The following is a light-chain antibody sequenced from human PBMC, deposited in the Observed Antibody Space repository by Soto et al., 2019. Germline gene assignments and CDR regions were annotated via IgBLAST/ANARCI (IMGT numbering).Light chain of an antibody. CDR2: HVT. CDR1: SSDIGHYDY. J-gene: IGLJ1*01. CDR3: CSLTTSHTYV. Sequence: QPASVSGSPGQSITISCTGTSSDIGHYDYVSWYQQHPGKAPKLIIYHVTYRPSGVSNRYSGSKSGNSASLTISGLQADDEADYYCCSLTTSHTYVFGSGTKVTVL. V-gene: IGLV2-14*03.